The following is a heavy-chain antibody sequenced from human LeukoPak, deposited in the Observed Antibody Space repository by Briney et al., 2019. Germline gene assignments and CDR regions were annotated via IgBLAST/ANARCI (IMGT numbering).Heavy chain of an antibody. CDR1: GVPISSYY. J-gene: IGHJ4*02. CDR3: ATDSGYGDPFDY. Sequence: SETLSLTCTVSGVPISSYYWSWIRQPPGKGLECIGNVFHSGSTNYNPSLKSRVTISIDTSKNHFSLKLTSVTAADTAVYYCATDSGYGDPFDYWGQGTLVTVSS. V-gene: IGHV4-59*01. D-gene: IGHD4-17*01. CDR2: VFHSGST.